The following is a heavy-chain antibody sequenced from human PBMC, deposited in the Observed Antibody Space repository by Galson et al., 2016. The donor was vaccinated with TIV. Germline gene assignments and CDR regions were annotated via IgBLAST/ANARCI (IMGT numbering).Heavy chain of an antibody. Sequence: SVKVSCKASGYTFTNYYIHWVRQAPGQGLQWMGIISGAGTSYAQKFQGRVTMTRDTSTNTAYLDLSWLTSDDTAVYFCARSSWGPPLGHCLLTACYTAWYSDVWGRGTLIIVSS. V-gene: IGHV1-46*01. CDR3: ARSSWGPPLGHCLLTACYTAWYSDV. D-gene: IGHD2-15*01. CDR1: GYTFTNYY. J-gene: IGHJ2*01. CDR2: ISGAGT.